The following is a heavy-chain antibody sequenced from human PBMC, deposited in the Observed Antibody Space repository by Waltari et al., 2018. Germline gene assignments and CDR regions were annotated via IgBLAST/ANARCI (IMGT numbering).Heavy chain of an antibody. Sequence: QIQLVQSGAEVKKPGASVKVSCKVSGYIFTSYVVNWVRQAPGQGLEWMGWISTYNGNTNYARNLQSRVTMTRDTSTSTAYMELRSLKSDDTAVYYCARGPSNYIWFDPWGQGTLVTVSS. CDR1: GYIFTSYV. D-gene: IGHD4-4*01. CDR2: ISTYNGNT. J-gene: IGHJ5*02. V-gene: IGHV1-18*01. CDR3: ARGPSNYIWFDP.